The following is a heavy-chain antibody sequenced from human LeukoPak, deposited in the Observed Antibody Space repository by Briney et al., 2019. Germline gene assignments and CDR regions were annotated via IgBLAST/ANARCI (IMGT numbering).Heavy chain of an antibody. CDR3: ARANYDFWSGYIDY. J-gene: IGHJ4*02. CDR2: IKQDGSEK. Sequence: GGSLRLSCAASGFTFSSYWMSWVRQAPGKGLEWVANIKQDGSEKYYVDSVKGRFTISRDNAKNSLYLQMNSLRAEDTAVYYCARANYDFWSGYIDYWGQGTLVTVSS. CDR1: GFTFSSYW. D-gene: IGHD3-3*01. V-gene: IGHV3-7*01.